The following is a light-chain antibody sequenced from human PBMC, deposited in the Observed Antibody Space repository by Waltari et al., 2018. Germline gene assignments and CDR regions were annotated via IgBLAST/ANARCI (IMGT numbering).Light chain of an antibody. CDR1: GGSIASNY. J-gene: IGLJ3*02. CDR3: QSYDSANNWV. V-gene: IGLV6-57*02. CDR2: EDD. Sequence: NFMLTQPHSVSASPGKTVTLSCTGTGGSIASNYVQWYLQRPGSAPNTVIYEDDHRPPGGPDRFSGSIDISSNSAFLTISGLTTEDEADYYCQSYDSANNWVFGGGTQLTVL.